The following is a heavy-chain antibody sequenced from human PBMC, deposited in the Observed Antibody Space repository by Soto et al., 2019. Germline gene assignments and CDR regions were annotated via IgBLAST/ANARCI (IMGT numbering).Heavy chain of an antibody. CDR3: ARRWGRTFDY. D-gene: IGHD7-27*01. Sequence: SETLSLTCTVSGGSISSYYWSWIRQPPGKGLEWIGYIYYSGSTNYNPSLKCRVTISVDTSKNQFSLKLSSVTAADTAVYYCARRWGRTFDYWGQGTLVTVS. V-gene: IGHV4-59*08. J-gene: IGHJ4*02. CDR1: GGSISSYY. CDR2: IYYSGST.